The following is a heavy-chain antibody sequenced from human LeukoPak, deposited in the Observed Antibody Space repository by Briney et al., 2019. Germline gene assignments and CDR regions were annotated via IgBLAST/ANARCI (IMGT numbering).Heavy chain of an antibody. D-gene: IGHD2-2*01. J-gene: IGHJ4*02. V-gene: IGHV3-23*01. CDR2: ISGSGGST. CDR1: GFTFGSYA. Sequence: PGGSQRLSCAASGFTFGSYAMSWVRQAPGKGLEWVSAISGSGGSTYYADSVKGRFTISRDNSKNTLYLQMNSLRAEDTAVYYCAKEIPYGIVVVPAATDWGQGTLVTVSS. CDR3: AKEIPYGIVVVPAATD.